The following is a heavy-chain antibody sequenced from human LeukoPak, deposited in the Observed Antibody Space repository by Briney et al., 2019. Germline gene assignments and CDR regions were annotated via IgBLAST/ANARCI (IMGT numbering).Heavy chain of an antibody. D-gene: IGHD2-8*01. Sequence: PSETLSLTCTVSGGSFSSYYWGWIRQPAGKRLEWIGRIYTSGSTTYNPSLKSRVTISVDTSKNQFSLKLSSVTAADTAVYYCARHSRVRRIVLMAPYYYYMDVWGKGTTVTVSS. J-gene: IGHJ6*03. V-gene: IGHV4-4*07. CDR2: IYTSGST. CDR3: ARHSRVRRIVLMAPYYYYMDV. CDR1: GGSFSSYY.